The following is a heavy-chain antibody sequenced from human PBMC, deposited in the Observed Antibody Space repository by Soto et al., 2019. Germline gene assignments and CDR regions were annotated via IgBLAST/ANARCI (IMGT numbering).Heavy chain of an antibody. D-gene: IGHD3-22*01. CDR2: LYWDDDK. CDR3: AHSRFRGYFDY. J-gene: IGHJ4*02. V-gene: IGHV2-5*02. CDR1: GFSLSTSGMG. Sequence: QITLKESGPTLVRPTQTLTLTCTYSGFSLSTSGMGVAWIRQPPGKALEWLALLYWDDDKHYNPSLKNRLTLTKDTSKNQVVLTMTNMDPVDTATYYCAHSRFRGYFDYWGRGTLVTVAS.